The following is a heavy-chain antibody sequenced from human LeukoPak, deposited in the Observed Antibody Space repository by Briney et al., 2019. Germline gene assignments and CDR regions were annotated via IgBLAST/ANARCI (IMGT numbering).Heavy chain of an antibody. CDR2: ISEDGSSK. D-gene: IGHD3-22*01. V-gene: IGHV3-30-3*01. CDR3: ARPNYYDISGFYYCFYVMDV. CDR1: GVTFSSYA. J-gene: IGHJ6*02. Sequence: PGGSLRLSCAASGVTFSSYAMHWVRQAPGKGLEWVAVISEDGSSKYYADPVQGRFTSSRDSSKNTLYLEMNSLRADDPAVYYCARPNYYDISGFYYCFYVMDVWGQGTTVTVSS.